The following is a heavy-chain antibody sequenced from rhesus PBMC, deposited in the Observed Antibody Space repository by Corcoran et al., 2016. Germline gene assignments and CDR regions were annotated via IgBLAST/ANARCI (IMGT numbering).Heavy chain of an antibody. D-gene: IGHD3-16*01. CDR3: ATGVYSFDY. V-gene: IGHV1-111*01. J-gene: IGHJ4*01. CDR2: VDPEDGEA. CDR1: GSTFPDSY. Sequence: EVQLVQSGAEVKKPGASVKISCTASGSTFPDSYLHWVRTAPGKGLEGMGRVDPEDGEADYAQKFQDRVTITRDTSTDTAYMELSSLRSEDTAVYYCATGVYSFDYWGQGVLVTVSS.